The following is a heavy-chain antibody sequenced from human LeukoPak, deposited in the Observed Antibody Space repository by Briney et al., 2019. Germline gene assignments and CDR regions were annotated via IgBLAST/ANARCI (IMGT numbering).Heavy chain of an antibody. J-gene: IGHJ4*02. Sequence: ASVKVSCKASGYTFTSYGFSWVRQAPGQGLEWMGWISAYNGDTSYAQKLEGRVTMTTDTSTSTVYMELRSLRSDDTAVYYCASRAGYTGSWSAFDYWGQGTLVTVSS. CDR3: ASRAGYTGSWSAFDY. CDR1: GYTFTSYG. D-gene: IGHD6-13*01. CDR2: ISAYNGDT. V-gene: IGHV1-18*01.